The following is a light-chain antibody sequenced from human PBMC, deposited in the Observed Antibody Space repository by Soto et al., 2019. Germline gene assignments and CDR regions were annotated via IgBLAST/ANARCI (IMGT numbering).Light chain of an antibody. Sequence: EIVLTQSPGTLSLSPGERATLSCRASQSVRNTYLAWYQQKPGQAPRLLIYGASSRATGIPDRFSGSGSGTDFTLTISRLEPEDFAVYYCQQYDTSILYTFGQGTKLEIK. V-gene: IGKV3-20*01. CDR3: QQYDTSILYT. CDR2: GAS. J-gene: IGKJ2*01. CDR1: QSVRNTY.